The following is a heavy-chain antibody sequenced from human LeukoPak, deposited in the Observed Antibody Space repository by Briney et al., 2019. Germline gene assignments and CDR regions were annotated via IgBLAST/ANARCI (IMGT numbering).Heavy chain of an antibody. CDR2: INPSGGST. CDR3: AREAEGSGLVVNWFDP. V-gene: IGHV1-46*01. D-gene: IGHD6-6*01. J-gene: IGHJ5*02. Sequence: ASVKVSCKASGYTFTSYYMHWVRQAPGQGLEWMGTINPSGGSTSYAQKFQGRVTMTRDTSTGTVYMELSSLRSEDTAVYYCAREAEGSGLVVNWFDPWGQGTLVTVSS. CDR1: GYTFTSYY.